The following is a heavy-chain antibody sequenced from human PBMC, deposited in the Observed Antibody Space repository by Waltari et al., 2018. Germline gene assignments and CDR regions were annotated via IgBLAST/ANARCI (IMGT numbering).Heavy chain of an antibody. CDR1: GGSISSGGYS. CDR3: ARVAYSYGSATSIYFDL. J-gene: IGHJ2*01. Sequence: QLQLQESGSGLVKPSQTLSLTCAVSGGSISSGGYSWSWIRQPPGKGLEWIGYIYHSGSPYYTPSLKSRVTISVDRSKNQFSLKLSSVTAADTAVYYCARVAYSYGSATSIYFDLWGRGTLVTVSS. CDR2: IYHSGSP. V-gene: IGHV4-30-2*01. D-gene: IGHD5-18*01.